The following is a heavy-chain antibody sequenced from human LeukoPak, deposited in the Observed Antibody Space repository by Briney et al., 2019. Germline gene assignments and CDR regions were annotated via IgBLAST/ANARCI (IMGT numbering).Heavy chain of an antibody. Sequence: GGSLRLSCAASGFTFSSYEMNWVRQAPGKGLEWVSYISSSGSTIYYADSVKGRFTISRDNAKNSLYLQMNSLRAEDTAVYYCASPPKIHYCGSGSNAFDIWGQGTMVTVSS. D-gene: IGHD3-10*01. CDR1: GFTFSSYE. J-gene: IGHJ3*02. V-gene: IGHV3-48*03. CDR3: ASPPKIHYCGSGSNAFDI. CDR2: ISSSGSTI.